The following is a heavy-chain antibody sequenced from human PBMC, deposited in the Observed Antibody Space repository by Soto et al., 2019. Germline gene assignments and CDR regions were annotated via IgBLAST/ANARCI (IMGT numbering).Heavy chain of an antibody. J-gene: IGHJ6*03. D-gene: IGHD3-16*01. CDR2: IYYSGST. CDR3: ARGPYYDLIWNYYYMDV. CDR1: GGSISGHY. V-gene: IGHV4-59*08. Sequence: QVQLQESGPGLVKPSETLSLSCNVSGGSISGHYWSWVRQTPGKGLEWIGYIYYSGSTNYNPSLKSRVTISVDTSKNHSSLRLTSVTAADTAVYYCARGPYYDLIWNYYYMDVWGKGTTVTVS.